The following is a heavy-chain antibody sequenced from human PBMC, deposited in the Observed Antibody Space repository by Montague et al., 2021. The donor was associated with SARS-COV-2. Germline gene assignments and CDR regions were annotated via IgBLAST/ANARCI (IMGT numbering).Heavy chain of an antibody. CDR1: GGSITGFS. Sequence: SETLSLTCAVSGGSITGFSWSWVRQPAGKGLEWIGRVTTSGTTNHSPSLRSRVTMSVDTSKNQFSLNLNSVTAADTAIYYRARTPTRPLSLDSWGQGTLVTVSS. J-gene: IGHJ4*02. D-gene: IGHD6-6*01. CDR3: ARTPTRPLSLDS. V-gene: IGHV4-4*07. CDR2: VTTSGTT.